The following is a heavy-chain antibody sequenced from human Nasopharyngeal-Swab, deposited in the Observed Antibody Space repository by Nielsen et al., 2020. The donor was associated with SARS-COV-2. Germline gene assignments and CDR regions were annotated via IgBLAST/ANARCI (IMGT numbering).Heavy chain of an antibody. V-gene: IGHV4-34*01. Sequence: PGKGLEWIGEINHSGSTNYNPSLKSRVTISVDTSKNQFSLKLSSVTAADTAVYYCARVSDYDLWSGYYYGMDVWGQGTTVTVSS. J-gene: IGHJ6*02. D-gene: IGHD3-3*01. CDR3: ARVSDYDLWSGYYYGMDV. CDR2: INHSGST.